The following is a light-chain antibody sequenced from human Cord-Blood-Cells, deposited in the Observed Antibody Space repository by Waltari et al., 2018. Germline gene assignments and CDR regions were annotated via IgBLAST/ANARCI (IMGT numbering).Light chain of an antibody. CDR2: DVS. CDR1: SSDVGGYNY. Sequence: QSALTQPAPVSGSPGQPIPISCTGTSSDVGGYNYVSWYQQHPGKAPKLMIYDVSNRPSGVSNRFSGSKSGNTASLTISGLQAEDEADYYCSSYTSSSTRVFGTGTKVTVL. CDR3: SSYTSSSTRV. J-gene: IGLJ1*01. V-gene: IGLV2-14*03.